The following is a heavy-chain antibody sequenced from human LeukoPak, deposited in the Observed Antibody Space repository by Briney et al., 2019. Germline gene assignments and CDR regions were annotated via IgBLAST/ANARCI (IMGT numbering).Heavy chain of an antibody. Sequence: SETLSLTCTVSGGSISSYHWSWIRQPPGKGLEWIGYIYYSGSTNYNPSLKSRVTISVDTSKNQFSLKLSSVTAADTAVYYCARDTRVVTPPYYYYYGMDVWGQGTTVTVSS. CDR1: GGSISSYH. V-gene: IGHV4-59*01. J-gene: IGHJ6*02. D-gene: IGHD4-23*01. CDR3: ARDTRVVTPPYYYYYGMDV. CDR2: IYYSGST.